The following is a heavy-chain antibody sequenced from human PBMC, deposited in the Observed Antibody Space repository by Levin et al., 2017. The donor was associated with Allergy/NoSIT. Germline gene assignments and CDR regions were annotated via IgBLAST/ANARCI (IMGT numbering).Heavy chain of an antibody. CDR2: IYSGGST. J-gene: IGHJ4*02. V-gene: IGHV3-53*01. D-gene: IGHD3-10*01. CDR1: GFTVSSNY. CDR3: ARGSYGSGSYYTPPDY. Sequence: GESLKISCAASGFTVSSNYMSWVRQAPGKGLEWVSVIYSGGSTYYADSVKGRFTISRDNSKNTLYLQMNSLRAEDTAVYYCARGSYGSGSYYTPPDYWGQGTLVTVSS.